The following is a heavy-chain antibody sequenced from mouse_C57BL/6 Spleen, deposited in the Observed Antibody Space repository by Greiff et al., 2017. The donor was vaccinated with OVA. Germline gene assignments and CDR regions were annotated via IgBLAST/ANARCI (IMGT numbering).Heavy chain of an antibody. CDR1: GFSLTSYG. Sequence: QVQLQQSGPGLVAPSQSLSITCTVSGFSLTSYGVDWVRQPPGKGLEWLGVIWGGGSTNYNSALMSRLSISKDNSKSQVFLKRNSLQTDDTAMYYCAKQSRHYYGSSYPFAYWGQGTLVTVSA. CDR3: AKQSRHYYGSSYPFAY. J-gene: IGHJ3*01. V-gene: IGHV2-9*01. CDR2: IWGGGST. D-gene: IGHD1-1*01.